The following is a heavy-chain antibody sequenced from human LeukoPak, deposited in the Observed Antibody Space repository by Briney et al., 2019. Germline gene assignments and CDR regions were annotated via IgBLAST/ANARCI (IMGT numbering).Heavy chain of an antibody. J-gene: IGHJ1*01. Sequence: PGGSLRLSCAASGFTFSSYSMNWVRQAPGKGLEWVSSISSSSSYIYYADSVKGRFTISRDNAKNTLYLQMNSLRAEDTAVYYCAKLREVYATRGQYFQHWGQGTLVTVSS. CDR2: ISSSSSYI. CDR3: AKLREVYATRGQYFQH. V-gene: IGHV3-21*01. CDR1: GFTFSSYS. D-gene: IGHD2-8*01.